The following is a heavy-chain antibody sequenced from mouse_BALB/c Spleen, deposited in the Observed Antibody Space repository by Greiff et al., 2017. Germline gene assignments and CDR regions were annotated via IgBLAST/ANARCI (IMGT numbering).Heavy chain of an antibody. V-gene: IGHV5-4*02. CDR3: ARDGDYYGTLFAY. J-gene: IGHJ3*01. CDR1: GFTFSDYY. Sequence: EVKVVESGGGLVKPGGSLKLSCAASGFTFSDYYMYWVRQTPEKRLEWVATISDGGSYTYYPDSVKGRFTISRDNAKNNLYLQMSSLKSEDTAMYYCARDGDYYGTLFAYWGQGTLVTVSA. CDR2: ISDGGSYT. D-gene: IGHD1-1*01.